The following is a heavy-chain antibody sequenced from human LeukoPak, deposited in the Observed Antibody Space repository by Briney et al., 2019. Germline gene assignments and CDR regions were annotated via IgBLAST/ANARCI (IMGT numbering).Heavy chain of an antibody. CDR2: INPSGGST. Sequence: ASVKVSCKASGYTFTTYYVHWVRQAPGQGLEWMGIINPSGGSTTYAQKFRGRLTMTRDMSTSTVYMELSSLRSEDTAVYYCARGLSGGEGYYMDVWGKGTTVTVSS. V-gene: IGHV1-46*01. J-gene: IGHJ6*03. CDR3: ARGLSGGEGYYMDV. D-gene: IGHD2-15*01. CDR1: GYTFTTYY.